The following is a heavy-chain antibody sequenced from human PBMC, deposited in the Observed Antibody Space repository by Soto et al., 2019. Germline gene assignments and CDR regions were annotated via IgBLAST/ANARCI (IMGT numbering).Heavy chain of an antibody. CDR1: GFTFSSYS. V-gene: IGHV3-21*01. CDR3: ARDGENYDFWSGYYSALNWFDP. Sequence: GGSLRLSCAASGFTFSSYSMNWVRQAPGKGLEWVSSISSSSSYIYYADSVKGRFTISRDNAKNSLYLQMNSLRAEDTAVYYCARDGENYDFWSGYYSALNWFDPWGQGTLVTVSS. D-gene: IGHD3-3*01. J-gene: IGHJ5*02. CDR2: ISSSSSYI.